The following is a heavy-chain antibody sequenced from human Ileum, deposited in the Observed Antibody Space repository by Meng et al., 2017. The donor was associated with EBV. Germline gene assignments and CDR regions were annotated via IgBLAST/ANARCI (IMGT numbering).Heavy chain of an antibody. V-gene: IGHV4-4*02. D-gene: IGHD6-19*01. CDR2: IYHSGES. CDR3: ATDPIPVPGRNFDY. CDR1: AAAISSNSW. Sequence: REACSELGQLAGSLSLPCTACAAAISSNSWWNWLRQPPGKGLGWIVDIYHSGESNYNPSLKSRVTISLDNSNNQFSLTLSSVTAADTAVYYCATDPIPVPGRNFDYWGQGTLVTVSS. J-gene: IGHJ4*02.